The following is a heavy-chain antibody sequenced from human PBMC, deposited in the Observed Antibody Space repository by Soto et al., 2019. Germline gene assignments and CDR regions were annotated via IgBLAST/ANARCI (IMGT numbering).Heavy chain of an antibody. CDR3: AIDTPRGYSYGSFDY. V-gene: IGHV4-31*03. Sequence: SETMPLTYTVYGGSSSSGGDYWSWIRQHPGKGLEWIGYIYYSGSTYYNPSLKSRVTISVDTSKNQFSLKLSSVTAADTAVYYCAIDTPRGYSYGSFDYWGQGTRVAVFS. CDR1: GGSSSSGGDY. D-gene: IGHD5-18*01. CDR2: IYYSGST. J-gene: IGHJ4*02.